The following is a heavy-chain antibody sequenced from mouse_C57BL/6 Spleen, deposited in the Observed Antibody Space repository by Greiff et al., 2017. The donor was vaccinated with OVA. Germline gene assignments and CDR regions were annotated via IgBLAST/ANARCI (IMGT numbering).Heavy chain of an antibody. Sequence: QVQLQQPEAELVKPGASVKLSCKASGYTFTSYWMQWVKQRPGQGLEWIGEIDPSDSYTNYNQKFKGKATLTVDTSSSTAYMQLSSLTSEDSAVYYCARRGDYDDYWGQGTTLTVSS. CDR2: IDPSDSYT. D-gene: IGHD2-4*01. V-gene: IGHV1-50*01. CDR3: ARRGDYDDY. CDR1: GYTFTSYW. J-gene: IGHJ2*01.